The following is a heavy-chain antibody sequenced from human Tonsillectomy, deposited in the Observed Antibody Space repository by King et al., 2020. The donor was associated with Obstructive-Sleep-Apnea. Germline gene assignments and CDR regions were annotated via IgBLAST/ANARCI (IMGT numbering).Heavy chain of an antibody. V-gene: IGHV3-48*04. CDR1: GFTFSTYS. CDR3: VNNYDFWSGYYPYGMDV. CDR2: ISSSSSTT. J-gene: IGHJ6*02. D-gene: IGHD3-3*01. Sequence: VQLVESGGGLVQPGGSLRLSCVASGFTFSTYSMNWVRQAPGKGLEWISHISSSSSTTYYADSVKGRFTISRDNAKNSRYLQMNSLRAEDTAVYYCVNNYDFWSGYYPYGMDVWGQGTTVTVSS.